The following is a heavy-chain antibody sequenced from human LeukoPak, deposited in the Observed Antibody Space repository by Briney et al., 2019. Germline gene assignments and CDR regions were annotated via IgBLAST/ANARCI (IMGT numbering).Heavy chain of an antibody. CDR3: ARVREATIAPFFDY. D-gene: IGHD6-13*01. CDR1: GDSISSGDYY. Sequence: SETLSLTCTVSGDSISSGDYYWTWIRQHPGKGLEWIGCIYYSGSTYYNLSLKSRVIISADTSKNHFSLKLSSVTAADTAVYYFARVREATIAPFFDYWGQGILVTVSS. CDR2: IYYSGST. V-gene: IGHV4-31*03. J-gene: IGHJ4*02.